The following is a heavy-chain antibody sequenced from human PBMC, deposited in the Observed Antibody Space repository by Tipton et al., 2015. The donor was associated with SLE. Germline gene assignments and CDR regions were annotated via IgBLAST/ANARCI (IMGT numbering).Heavy chain of an antibody. V-gene: IGHV3-53*04. D-gene: IGHD3-22*01. CDR3: SKEGVSGYRYFDY. Sequence: GSLRLSCAASGFSVSDNYVSWIRQAPGKGLEWVAVMESDGNAFYADSVKGRFTISRHNSRNTLYLQLNSLTSEDTAVYYCSKEGVSGYRYFDYWGQGTLVTVSS. J-gene: IGHJ4*02. CDR1: GFSVSDNY. CDR2: MESDGNA.